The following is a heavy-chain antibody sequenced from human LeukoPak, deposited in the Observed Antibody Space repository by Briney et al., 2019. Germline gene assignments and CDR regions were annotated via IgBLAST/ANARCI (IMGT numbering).Heavy chain of an antibody. J-gene: IGHJ4*02. D-gene: IGHD6-19*01. V-gene: IGHV4-38-2*02. Sequence: SETLSLTCTVSGYSISSGYYWGWIRQPPGKWLEWIGSIYYSGSTYYNPSLKSRVTISVDMSKNHFSLRLRSVTAADTAMYYCARGTLYRGWSYYLDFWGQGSQVTVSS. CDR3: ARGTLYRGWSYYLDF. CDR2: IYYSGST. CDR1: GYSISSGYY.